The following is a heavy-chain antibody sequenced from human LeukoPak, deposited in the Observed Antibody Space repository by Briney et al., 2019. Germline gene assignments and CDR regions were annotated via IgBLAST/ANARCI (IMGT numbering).Heavy chain of an antibody. V-gene: IGHV3-23*01. CDR1: GFPFSTYA. CDR3: AKDRRGVLIVDRALIEGFDY. CDR2: INKSGGST. J-gene: IGHJ4*02. D-gene: IGHD5-18*01. Sequence: PGGSLRLSCEASGFPFSTYAMSWVRQAPGKGLEWVSVINKSGGSTYQADSVKGRFTSSRDNSKNTLYLQMNSVRVEDTAVYYCAKDRRGVLIVDRALIEGFDYWGQGTLVTVSS.